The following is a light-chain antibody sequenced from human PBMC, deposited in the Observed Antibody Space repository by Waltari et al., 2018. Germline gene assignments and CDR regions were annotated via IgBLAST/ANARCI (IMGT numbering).Light chain of an antibody. CDR2: GAS. CDR1: QTITNY. V-gene: IGKV1-39*01. J-gene: IGKJ1*01. Sequence: DIQMTQSPSSLSASVGVRVTITCRASQTITNYLNWYQQKPGEAPKVLIYGASRLRSGVPSRFSGSGSGTDFTLTISSLQPEDFATYYCQQSYSTPPWTFSQGTKVEIK. CDR3: QQSYSTPPWT.